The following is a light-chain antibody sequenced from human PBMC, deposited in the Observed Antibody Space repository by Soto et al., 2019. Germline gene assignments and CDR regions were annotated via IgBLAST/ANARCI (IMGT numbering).Light chain of an antibody. Sequence: EIVMTQSPAILSVSPGERATLSCRASQGVRSNLAWYQQKPGQAPRLLIYGASTRARGFPAWFSGSGSGTEFTLTISSLQSEDFAVYYCQQYNNWPLSFGGGTKVEIK. J-gene: IGKJ4*01. CDR1: QGVRSN. V-gene: IGKV3-15*01. CDR2: GAS. CDR3: QQYNNWPLS.